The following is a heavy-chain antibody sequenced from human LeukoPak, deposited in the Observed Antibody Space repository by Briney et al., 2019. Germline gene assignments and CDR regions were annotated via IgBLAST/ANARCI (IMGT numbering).Heavy chain of an antibody. CDR3: ARDGGVYCGGDCSIDY. Sequence: GGSLRLSCAASGFTFSIYAMHWVRQAPGKGLEYVSAISSDGRRTYYANSVKGRFTISRDNSKNTLYLQMGGLRAEDMAVYYCARDGGVYCGGDCSIDYWGQGTLVTVSS. CDR2: ISSDGRRT. D-gene: IGHD2-21*02. J-gene: IGHJ4*02. CDR1: GFTFSIYA. V-gene: IGHV3-64*01.